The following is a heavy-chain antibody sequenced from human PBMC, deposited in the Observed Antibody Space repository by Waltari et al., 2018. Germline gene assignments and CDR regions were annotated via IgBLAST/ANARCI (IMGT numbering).Heavy chain of an antibody. Sequence: EVQLVESGGGLVQPGGSLRPSCAASGFIFSSYGMHWVRQAPGKGLVSVSQINTDGSITSYADSVKGRFTISRDNAKNTLFLQMNSLRAEDTAVYYCVLYSSTFLGDCWGQGNLVTVSS. CDR1: GFIFSSYG. CDR3: VLYSSTFLGDC. CDR2: INTDGSIT. J-gene: IGHJ4*02. V-gene: IGHV3-74*01. D-gene: IGHD6-13*01.